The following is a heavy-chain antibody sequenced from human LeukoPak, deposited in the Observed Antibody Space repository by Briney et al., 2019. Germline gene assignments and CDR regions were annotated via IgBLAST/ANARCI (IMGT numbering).Heavy chain of an antibody. J-gene: IGHJ4*02. D-gene: IGHD4-17*01. CDR1: GGSFSGYY. CDR2: INHSGST. V-gene: IGHV4-34*01. CDR3: ARDYGDYPRDYFDY. Sequence: SETLSLTCAVYGGSFSGYYWSWIRQPPGKGLEWIGEINHSGSTNYNPSLKSRVTMSVDTSKNQFSLKLSSVTAADTAVYYCARDYGDYPRDYFDYWGQGTLVTVSS.